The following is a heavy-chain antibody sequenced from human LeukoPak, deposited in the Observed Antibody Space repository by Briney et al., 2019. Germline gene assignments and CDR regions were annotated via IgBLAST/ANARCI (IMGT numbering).Heavy chain of an antibody. V-gene: IGHV4-59*08. J-gene: IGHJ5*02. Sequence: PSETLSLTCTVSGGSISSYYWSWIRQPPGKGLEWIGYIYYSGSTNYNPSLKSRVTISVDTSKNQSSLKLSSVTAADTAVYYCARHPDYGDSWFDPWGQGTLVTVSS. CDR3: ARHPDYGDSWFDP. CDR2: IYYSGST. D-gene: IGHD4-17*01. CDR1: GGSISSYY.